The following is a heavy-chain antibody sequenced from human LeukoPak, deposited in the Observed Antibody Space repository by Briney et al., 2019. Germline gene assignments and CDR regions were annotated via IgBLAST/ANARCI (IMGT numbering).Heavy chain of an antibody. CDR1: GFTFSTHA. V-gene: IGHV3-64*01. CDR3: ASADVDAFDV. Sequence: GGSLRLSCAASGFTFSTHAMHWVRQAPGKGLEYVSTVTHNGGSTYYANSVKGRFTISRDNSKNTLYLQMGSLRAEDMAVYYCASADVDAFDVWGQGTMVTVSS. CDR2: VTHNGGST. J-gene: IGHJ3*01.